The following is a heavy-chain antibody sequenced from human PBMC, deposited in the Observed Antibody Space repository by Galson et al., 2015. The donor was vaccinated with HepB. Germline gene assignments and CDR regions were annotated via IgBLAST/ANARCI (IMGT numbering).Heavy chain of an antibody. CDR1: GGPISSSSYY. V-gene: IGHV4-39*01. D-gene: IGHD5/OR15-5a*01. J-gene: IGHJ4*02. Sequence: SETLSLTCTVSGGPISSSSYYWGWIRQPPGKGREWIGSINYSGRTYYNPPLKSRITISRDTSKNQFSLKLSAVTAADTAVYYSARSSDMVSTYYWGQGILVTVSP. CDR2: INYSGRT. CDR3: ARSSDMVSTYY.